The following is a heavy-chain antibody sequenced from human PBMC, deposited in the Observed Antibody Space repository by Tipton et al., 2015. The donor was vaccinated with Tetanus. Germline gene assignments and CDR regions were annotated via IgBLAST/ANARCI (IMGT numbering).Heavy chain of an antibody. CDR3: ARDQARGARGWNYFDY. J-gene: IGHJ4*02. CDR2: IYYGETT. V-gene: IGHV4-31*03. Sequence: TLSLTCTVSGVSISSGGYYWSWVRQYPGKGLEWIGYIYYGETTYYAPSLKSRVAISVDTSNNQFSLKLSSVTAADTAVYYCARDQARGARGWNYFDYWGQGALVTVSS. CDR1: GVSISSGGYY. D-gene: IGHD1-26*01.